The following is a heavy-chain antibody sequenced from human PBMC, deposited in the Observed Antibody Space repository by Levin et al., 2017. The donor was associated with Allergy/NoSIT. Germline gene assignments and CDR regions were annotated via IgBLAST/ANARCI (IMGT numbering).Heavy chain of an antibody. CDR1: GYTFTSYY. CDR3: ARGYDSSGYYYPANNFYYYYGMDV. J-gene: IGHJ6*02. D-gene: IGHD3-22*01. V-gene: IGHV1-46*01. Sequence: ASVKVSCKASGYTFTSYYMHWVRQAPGQGLEWMGIINPSGGSTSYAQKFQGRVTMTRDTSTSTVYMELSSLRSEDTAVYYCARGYDSSGYYYPANNFYYYYGMDVWGQGTTVTVSS. CDR2: INPSGGST.